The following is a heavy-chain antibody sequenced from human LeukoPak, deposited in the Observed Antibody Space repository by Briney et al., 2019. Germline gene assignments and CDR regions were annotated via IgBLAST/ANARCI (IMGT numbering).Heavy chain of an antibody. CDR3: AGGTGFIIKD. V-gene: IGHV3-7*03. Sequence: GGSLRLSCAASGFTFSSYAMSWVRQAPGKGLEWVANIKQDGSEKNYVDSVKGRFTISRDNAKNSLYLQMNNLRVEDTAMYYCAGGTGFIIKDWGQGTLVTVSS. J-gene: IGHJ4*02. CDR2: IKQDGSEK. D-gene: IGHD3-9*01. CDR1: GFTFSSYA.